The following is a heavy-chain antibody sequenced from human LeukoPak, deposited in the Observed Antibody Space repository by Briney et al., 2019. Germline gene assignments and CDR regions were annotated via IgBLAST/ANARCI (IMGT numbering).Heavy chain of an antibody. V-gene: IGHV3-21*01. CDR3: AREDPGIAVAGNGLLDY. J-gene: IGHJ4*02. Sequence: SGGSLRLSCIASGFTLSRYIMNWVRQAPGKGLEWVASISNDSRYIYYSDSVKGRFTISRDNAENTVYLQTNSLRVEDTAVYYCAREDPGIAVAGNGLLDYWGQGTLVTVSS. D-gene: IGHD6-19*01. CDR1: GFTLSRYI. CDR2: ISNDSRYI.